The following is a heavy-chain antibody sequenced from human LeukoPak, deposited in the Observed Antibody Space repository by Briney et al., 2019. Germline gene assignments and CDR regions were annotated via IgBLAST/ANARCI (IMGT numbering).Heavy chain of an antibody. D-gene: IGHD5-12*01. V-gene: IGHV3-66*01. Sequence: GGSLTLSCAASGFSVSSNYMSWVRQAPGKGLEWVSVLYSSGYTKYADSVKGRFSISRDNSENTLSLQMNSLRAEDTAVYYCAAKDNGYTGTYVFAHLGRGTLVTVSS. CDR1: GFSVSSNY. J-gene: IGHJ4*02. CDR2: LYSSGYT. CDR3: AAKDNGYTGTYVFAH.